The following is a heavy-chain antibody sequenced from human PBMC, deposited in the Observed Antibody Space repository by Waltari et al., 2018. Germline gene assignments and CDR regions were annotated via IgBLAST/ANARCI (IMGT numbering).Heavy chain of an antibody. V-gene: IGHV3-7*01. CDR2: IKQDGSEK. D-gene: IGHD2-15*01. CDR1: GFTFSSYW. Sequence: EVQLVESGGGLVQPGGSLRLSCAASGFTFSSYWMSWVRQAPGKGLEWVANIKQDGSEKYYVDSVKGRFTISRDNAKNSLYLQMNSLRAEDTAVYYCARDMRGYSPLRAFDIWGQGTMVIVSS. CDR3: ARDMRGYSPLRAFDI. J-gene: IGHJ3*02.